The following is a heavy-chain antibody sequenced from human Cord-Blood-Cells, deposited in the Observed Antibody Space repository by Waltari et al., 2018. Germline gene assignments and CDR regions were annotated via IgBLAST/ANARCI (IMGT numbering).Heavy chain of an antibody. V-gene: IGHV4-39*01. J-gene: IGHJ3*02. Sequence: QLKLQESGPGLVQPSETLPRTRTVSGGSISSSRSYSGWNRQPPGKGLEWIGSNYYSGGTYYNPSLKSRVTISVDTSKNQFSLKLSSVTAADTAVYYCARRAVIAFDIWGQGTMVTVSS. CDR1: GGSISSSRSY. D-gene: IGHD3-22*01. CDR3: ARRAVIAFDI. CDR2: NYYSGGT.